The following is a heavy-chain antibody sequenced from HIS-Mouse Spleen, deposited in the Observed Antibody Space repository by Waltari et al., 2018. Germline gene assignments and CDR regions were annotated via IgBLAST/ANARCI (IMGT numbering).Heavy chain of an antibody. CDR3: ARKRIVATITGRGYFDY. V-gene: IGHV4-38-2*02. Sequence: QVQLQESGPGLVKPSETLSLTCTVSGYSISSGYYWGWIRQPPGKGLEWIGSIYHSGGTYYNPYLKSRVTISVDTSKNQFSLKLSSVTAADTAVYYCARKRIVATITGRGYFDYWGQGTLVTVSS. CDR1: GYSISSGYY. CDR2: IYHSGGT. J-gene: IGHJ4*02. D-gene: IGHD5-12*01.